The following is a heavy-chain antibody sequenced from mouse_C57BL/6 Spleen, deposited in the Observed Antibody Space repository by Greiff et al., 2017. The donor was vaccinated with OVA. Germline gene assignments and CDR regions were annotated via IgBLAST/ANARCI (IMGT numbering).Heavy chain of an antibody. J-gene: IGHJ4*01. D-gene: IGHD2-4*01. CDR2: IYPGSGST. Sequence: QVQLQQPGAELVKPGASVKMSCKASGYTFTSYWITWVKQRPGQGLEWIGEIYPGSGSTNYHEKFKSKATLTVATSSSPAYMQLSSLTSEDVAVYDCARSGAGLRGRDYWGQGTSVTVSS. CDR3: ARSGAGLRGRDY. V-gene: IGHV1-55*01. CDR1: GYTFTSYW.